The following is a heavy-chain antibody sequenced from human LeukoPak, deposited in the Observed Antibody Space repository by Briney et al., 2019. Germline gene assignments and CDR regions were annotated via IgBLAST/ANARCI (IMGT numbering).Heavy chain of an antibody. CDR2: INPNSGGT. D-gene: IGHD3-22*01. CDR3: ARDPVTMIVVEHIYYYGMDV. V-gene: IGHV1-2*02. CDR1: GYTFTGYY. J-gene: IGHJ6*02. Sequence: ASVKVSCKASGYTFTGYYMHWVRQAPGQGLEWMGWINPNSGGTNYAQKFQGRVTMTRDTSISTAYMGLSRLRSDDTAVYYCARDPVTMIVVEHIYYYGMDVWGQGTTVTVSS.